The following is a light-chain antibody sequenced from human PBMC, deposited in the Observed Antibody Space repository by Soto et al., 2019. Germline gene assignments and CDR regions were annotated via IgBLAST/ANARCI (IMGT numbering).Light chain of an antibody. CDR2: EVS. CDR1: SSDIGAYNY. Sequence: QSALTQPASVSGSPGQSITISCTGTSSDIGAYNYVAWYQQHPGRAPKLMLYEVSIRPSGVSNRFSGSKSGNTASLSISGLQAEDEPDYYCSSYTSSSTLYVFGPGTKVTVL. V-gene: IGLV2-14*01. J-gene: IGLJ1*01. CDR3: SSYTSSSTLYV.